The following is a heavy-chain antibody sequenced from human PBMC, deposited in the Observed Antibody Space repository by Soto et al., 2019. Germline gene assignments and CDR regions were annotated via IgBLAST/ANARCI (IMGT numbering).Heavy chain of an antibody. CDR2: ISSSSSTI. J-gene: IGHJ5*02. CDR3: ARERSSSWYNWFDP. D-gene: IGHD6-13*01. CDR1: GFTFSSYS. Sequence: EVQLVESGGGLVQPGGSLRLSCAASGFTFSSYSMNWVRQAPGKGLEWVSYISSSSSTIYYADSVKGRFTITRDNAKNSLYLQMNSLRDEDTAVYYCARERSSSWYNWFDPWGQGTLVTVSS. V-gene: IGHV3-48*02.